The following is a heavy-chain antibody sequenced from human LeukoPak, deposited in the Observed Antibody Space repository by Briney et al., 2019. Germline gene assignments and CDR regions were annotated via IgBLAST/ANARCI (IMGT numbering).Heavy chain of an antibody. CDR2: ISGSGDNT. CDR3: AATTIWYGTL. J-gene: IGHJ4*02. Sequence: GGSLRLSCAASGFTFSSFAMNWVRQAPGKGLEWVSGISGSGDNTYYADSVKGRFTISRDNSKNTLYLQMNSLRAEDTAVYYCAATTIWYGTLWGQGTLVTVSS. CDR1: GFTFSSFA. V-gene: IGHV3-23*01. D-gene: IGHD6-13*01.